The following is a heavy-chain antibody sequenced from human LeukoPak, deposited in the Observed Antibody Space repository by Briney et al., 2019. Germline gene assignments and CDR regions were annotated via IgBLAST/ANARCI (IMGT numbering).Heavy chain of an antibody. CDR3: AKDPARYEQHYHYMDL. Sequence: GGSLRLSCAASGFTFSSYAMSWVRQAPGKGLEWVSAINGSGGSTYYADSVKGRFTISRDNSKNTLYLQMNSLRAEDTAVYYCAKDPARYEQHYHYMDLRGKGNKVTGFS. V-gene: IGHV3-23*01. CDR2: INGSGGST. CDR1: GFTFSSYA. J-gene: IGHJ6*03. D-gene: IGHD1/OR15-1a*01.